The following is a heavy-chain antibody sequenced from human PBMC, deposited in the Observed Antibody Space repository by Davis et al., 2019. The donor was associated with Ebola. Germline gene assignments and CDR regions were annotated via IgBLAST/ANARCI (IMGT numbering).Heavy chain of an antibody. Sequence: GESLKISCAASGFTFSSYAMSWVRQAPGKGLEWVSAISGSGGRTYYADSVKGRFTISRDNSKNTLYLQTNSLRAEDTAVYYCAKSYGDYYYYYSMDVWGQGTTVTVSS. J-gene: IGHJ6*02. CDR1: GFTFSSYA. D-gene: IGHD4-17*01. CDR2: ISGSGGRT. V-gene: IGHV3-23*01. CDR3: AKSYGDYYYYYSMDV.